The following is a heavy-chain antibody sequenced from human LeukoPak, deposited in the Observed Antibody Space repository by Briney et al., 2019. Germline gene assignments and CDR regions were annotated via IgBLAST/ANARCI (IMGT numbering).Heavy chain of an antibody. D-gene: IGHD2-8*01. V-gene: IGHV3-30*04. J-gene: IGHJ4*02. CDR3: AKDTSIGKYCTNGVCSPFDY. Sequence: GGSLRLSCAASGFTFTTYAIHWVRQAPGKGLEWVAVISYDGGKQFYADSVKGRFTISRDNSRNTLFLQMNSLRVEDTAIYYCAKDTSIGKYCTNGVCSPFDYWGQGTLVTVSS. CDR1: GFTFTTYA. CDR2: ISYDGGKQ.